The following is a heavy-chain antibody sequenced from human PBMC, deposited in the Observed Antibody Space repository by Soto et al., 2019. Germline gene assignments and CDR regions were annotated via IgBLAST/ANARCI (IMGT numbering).Heavy chain of an antibody. CDR2: IYYSGST. V-gene: IGHV4-31*03. Sequence: QALCLTSTVSAGSPRPSDYYLCWLRQQTGKGLEWIGYIYYSGSTYYNPSLKSRVTISVDTSKNQFSLKLSSVTAADTAVYYCARDRHGYSGSGGSFDEWGQGTLV. CDR1: AGSPRPSDYY. D-gene: IGHD5-12*01. J-gene: IGHJ4*02. CDR3: ARDRHGYSGSGGSFDE.